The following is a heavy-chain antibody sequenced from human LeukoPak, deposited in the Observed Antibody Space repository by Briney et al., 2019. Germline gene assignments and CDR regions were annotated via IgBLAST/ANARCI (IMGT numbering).Heavy chain of an antibody. CDR2: FDPEGGET. CDR3: ALTSIVVVISAFDI. J-gene: IGHJ3*02. CDR1: GYTLTELS. D-gene: IGHD3-22*01. V-gene: IGHV1-24*01. Sequence: ASVKVSCKVSGYTLTELSMHWVRQAPGKGLEWMGGFDPEGGETIYAQKFQGRVTMTEDTSTDTAYMELSSLRSEDTAVYYCALTSIVVVISAFDIWGQGTMVTVSS.